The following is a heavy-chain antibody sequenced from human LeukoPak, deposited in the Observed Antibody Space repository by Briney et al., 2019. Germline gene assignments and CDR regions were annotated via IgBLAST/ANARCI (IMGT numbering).Heavy chain of an antibody. V-gene: IGHV4-59*01. CDR3: ARGDILTGYYKLGYYYGMDV. D-gene: IGHD3-9*01. J-gene: IGHJ6*02. CDR2: IYYSGST. Sequence: SETLSLTCTVSGGSISSYYWSWIRQPPGKGLEWIGYIYYSGSTNYNPSLKSRVTISVDTSKSQFSLKLSSVTAADTAVYYCARGDILTGYYKLGYYYGMDVWGQGTTVTVSS. CDR1: GGSISSYY.